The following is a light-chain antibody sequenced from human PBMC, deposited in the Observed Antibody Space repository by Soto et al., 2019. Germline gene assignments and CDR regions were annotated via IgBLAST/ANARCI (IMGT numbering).Light chain of an antibody. Sequence: QSVLTQPPSASGTPGQRVTISCSGSSSNIGRNTVNWYQQVPGTAPKLLIYSNNQRPSGVPDRFSGSKSGTSASLAISGLQSEDEADYYCAAWDDRLNGYVFGTGTKLTVL. CDR2: SNN. CDR3: AAWDDRLNGYV. CDR1: SSNIGRNT. J-gene: IGLJ1*01. V-gene: IGLV1-44*01.